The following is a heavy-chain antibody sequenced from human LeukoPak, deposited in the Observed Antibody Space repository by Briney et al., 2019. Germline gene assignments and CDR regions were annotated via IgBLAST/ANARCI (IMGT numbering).Heavy chain of an antibody. J-gene: IGHJ3*02. D-gene: IGHD3-10*01. CDR1: GFTFSSYG. V-gene: IGHV3-30*02. Sequence: PGGSLRLSCAASGFTFSSYGMHWVRQAPGKGLEWVAFIRYDGSNKYYADSVKGRFTISRDNSKNTLYLQMNSLRAEDTAVYYCATRGVITPPRGAFDIWGQGTMVTVSS. CDR2: IRYDGSNK. CDR3: ATRGVITPPRGAFDI.